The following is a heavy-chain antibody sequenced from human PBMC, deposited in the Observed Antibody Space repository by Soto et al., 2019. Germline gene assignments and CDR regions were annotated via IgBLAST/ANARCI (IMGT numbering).Heavy chain of an antibody. D-gene: IGHD6-6*01. CDR2: ISSSSSTI. CDR3: AREGSYDAFDI. J-gene: IGHJ3*02. CDR1: GFTFSSYS. Sequence: GSLRLSCAASGFTFSSYSMNWVRQAPGKGLEWVSYISSSSSTIYYADSVKGRFTISRDNAKNSLYLQMNSLRAEDTVVYYCAREGSYDAFDIWGQGTMVTVSS. V-gene: IGHV3-48*01.